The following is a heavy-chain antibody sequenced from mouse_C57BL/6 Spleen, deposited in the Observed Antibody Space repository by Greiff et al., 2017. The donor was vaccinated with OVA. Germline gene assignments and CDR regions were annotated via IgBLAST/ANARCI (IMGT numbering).Heavy chain of an antibody. CDR3: ARGGGYFDY. J-gene: IGHJ2*01. CDR1: GSPFPSSC. D-gene: IGHD1-1*02. CDR2: IDPSDSYT. V-gene: IGHV1-69*01. Sequence: QVQLQQPGAELVMPGASVKLSCTSSGSPFPSSCMHWVKQRPGQGLEWIGEIDPSDSYTNYNQKFKGKSTLTVDKSSSTAYMQLSSLTSEDSAVYYCARGGGYFDYWGQGTTLTVSS.